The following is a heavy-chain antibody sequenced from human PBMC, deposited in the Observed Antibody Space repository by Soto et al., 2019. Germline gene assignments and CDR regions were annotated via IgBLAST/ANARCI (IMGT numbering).Heavy chain of an antibody. CDR1: GFSFSSYS. V-gene: IGHV3-48*02. Sequence: SLRLSCVASGFSFSSYSMSWVRQAPGKGLEWLSYISGSSTIIYYADSVKGRFTISRDNAKDSLYLQISSLRDEDTAVYYCARHRDSSGYYYVYYFDLWGQGSLVTVSS. CDR2: ISGSSTII. CDR3: ARHRDSSGYYYVYYFDL. J-gene: IGHJ4*02. D-gene: IGHD3-22*01.